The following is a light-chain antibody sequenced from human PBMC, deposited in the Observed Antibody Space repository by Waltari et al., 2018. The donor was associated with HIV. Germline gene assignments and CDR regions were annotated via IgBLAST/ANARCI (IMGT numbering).Light chain of an antibody. CDR1: QSISSW. J-gene: IGKJ1*01. V-gene: IGKV1-5*03. CDR3: QQYNSYPWT. CDR2: KAS. Sequence: DIQMTQSPSTLSASIGDRVTITCRASQSISSWLAWYQQKPGKAPDLLIYKASTLESGVPSRFSGSGSETEFTLTISSLQPDAFATYYCQQYNSYPWTFGQGTKLEIK.